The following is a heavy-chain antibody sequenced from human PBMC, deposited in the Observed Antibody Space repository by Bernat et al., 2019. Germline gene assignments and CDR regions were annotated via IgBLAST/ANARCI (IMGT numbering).Heavy chain of an antibody. J-gene: IGHJ2*01. V-gene: IGHV3-48*01. Sequence: EVQLVESGGGLVQPGGSLRLSCAASGFTFSTYSMNWVRQAPGKGLEWISYISSSSSNIYYADSVKGRFTISRDNAKNSLYLQMNSLRAEDTAVYYCARPLDSSRDRYFDLWGRGTLVTVSS. CDR2: ISSSSSNI. D-gene: IGHD6-13*01. CDR3: ARPLDSSRDRYFDL. CDR1: GFTFSTYS.